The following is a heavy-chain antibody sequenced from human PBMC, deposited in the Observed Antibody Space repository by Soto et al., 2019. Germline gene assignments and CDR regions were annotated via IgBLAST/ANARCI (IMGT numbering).Heavy chain of an antibody. V-gene: IGHV1-18*01. CDR3: ARVKWELLGRDYYYGMDV. CDR1: GYTFTSYG. J-gene: IGHJ6*02. Sequence: VKVSCKASGYTFTSYGISWVRQAPGQGLEWMGWISAYNGNTNYAQKLQGRVTMTTDTSTSTAYMELRSLRSDDTAVYYCARVKWELLGRDYYYGMDVWGQGTTVTVSS. D-gene: IGHD1-26*01. CDR2: ISAYNGNT.